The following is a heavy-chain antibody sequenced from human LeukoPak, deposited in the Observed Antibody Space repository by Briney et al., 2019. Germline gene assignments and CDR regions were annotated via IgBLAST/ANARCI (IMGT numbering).Heavy chain of an antibody. D-gene: IGHD3-10*01. Sequence: PSQTLSLTCTVSGGSISSGGYYWSWIRQHPGKGLEWIGYIYYSGSTYYNPSLKSRVTISVDTSKNQFSLKLSSVTAADTAVYYCARGIAWFGDHPLPDAFDIWGQGTVVTVSS. J-gene: IGHJ3*02. CDR1: GGSISSGGYY. CDR2: IYYSGST. CDR3: ARGIAWFGDHPLPDAFDI. V-gene: IGHV4-31*03.